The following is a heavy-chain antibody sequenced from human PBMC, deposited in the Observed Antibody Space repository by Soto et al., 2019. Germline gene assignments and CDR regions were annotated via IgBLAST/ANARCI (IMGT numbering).Heavy chain of an antibody. CDR2: IYYSGST. V-gene: IGHV4-39*01. CDR1: GGSISSSSYY. D-gene: IGHD3-22*01. Sequence: QLQLQESGPGLVKPSETLSLTCTVSGGSISSSSYYWGWIRQPPGKGLEWIGSIYYSGSTYYNPSLKSRVTISVDTSKNQFSLKLSSVTAADTAVYYCARRFLYDSSGYRYYFDYWGQGTLVTVSS. CDR3: ARRFLYDSSGYRYYFDY. J-gene: IGHJ4*02.